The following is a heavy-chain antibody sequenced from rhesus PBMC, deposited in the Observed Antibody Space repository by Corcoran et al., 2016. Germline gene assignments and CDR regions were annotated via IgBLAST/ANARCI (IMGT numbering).Heavy chain of an antibody. D-gene: IGHD5-42*01. Sequence: QVQLQESGPGLVKPSATLSLTCAVSGGSISDRYYCSWIRQPPGKGLEWIGYIYGSGGSTYYNPSLKSRVTISTDTSKNQFSLKLTSVTAADTAVYYCARDLMGYSGYGYFDYWGQGVLVTVSS. CDR1: GGSISDRYY. J-gene: IGHJ4*01. V-gene: IGHV4-106*01. CDR3: ARDLMGYSGYGYFDY. CDR2: IYGSGGST.